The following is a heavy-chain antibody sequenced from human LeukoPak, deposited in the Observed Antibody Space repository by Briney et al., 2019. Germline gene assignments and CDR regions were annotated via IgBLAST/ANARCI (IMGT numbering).Heavy chain of an antibody. CDR3: AKLGYSHPKGSFDY. J-gene: IGHJ4*02. D-gene: IGHD5-18*01. CDR2: ISGSGGST. CDR1: GFTFSSYA. V-gene: IGHV3-23*01. Sequence: GGSLRLSCAASGFTFSSYAMSWARQAPGKGLEWVSAISGSGGSTYYADSVKGRSTISRDNSKNTLYLQMNSLRAEDTAVYYCAKLGYSHPKGSFDYWGQGTLVTVSS.